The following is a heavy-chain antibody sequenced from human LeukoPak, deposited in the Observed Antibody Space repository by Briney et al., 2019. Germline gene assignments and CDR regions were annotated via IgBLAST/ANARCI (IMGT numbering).Heavy chain of an antibody. Sequence: QPGGSLRLSCAASGFTFSSYEMNWVRQAPGKGLEWVSYITGSGSTIYYADSVKGRFTISSDNAKNSLYLQMNSLRAEDTAVYYCARSPYSSGWSVVDYWGQGTLVTVSS. CDR1: GFTFSSYE. CDR2: ITGSGSTI. D-gene: IGHD6-19*01. V-gene: IGHV3-48*03. CDR3: ARSPYSSGWSVVDY. J-gene: IGHJ4*02.